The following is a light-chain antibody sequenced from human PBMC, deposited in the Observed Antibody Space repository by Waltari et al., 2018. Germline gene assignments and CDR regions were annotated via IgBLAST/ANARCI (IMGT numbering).Light chain of an antibody. CDR3: HSRDSSGNVL. Sequence: SSELTQDPAVSVALGQTVRITCQGASLRTYYVSWFHKKPGQAPALVIYGKNNRPPGIPDRFSASSSGSTASLTIIGAQAEDEADYYCHSRDSSGNVLIGGGTKLTVV. CDR2: GKN. J-gene: IGLJ2*01. CDR1: SLRTYY. V-gene: IGLV3-19*01.